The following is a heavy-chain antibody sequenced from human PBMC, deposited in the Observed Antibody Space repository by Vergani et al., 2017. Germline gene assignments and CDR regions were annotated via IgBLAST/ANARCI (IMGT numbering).Heavy chain of an antibody. CDR2: ISYDGSNK. CDR1: GFTFSSYG. Sequence: QVQLVESGGGVVQPGRSLRLSCAASGFTFSSYGMHWVRQAPGKGLEWVAVISYDGSNKYYADSVKGRFTISRDNSKTTLYLQMNSLRAEDTAVYYCAKDHPVASYCGGDCYSGTLDPWGQGTLVTVSS. V-gene: IGHV3-30*18. J-gene: IGHJ5*02. D-gene: IGHD2-21*01. CDR3: AKDHPVASYCGGDCYSGTLDP.